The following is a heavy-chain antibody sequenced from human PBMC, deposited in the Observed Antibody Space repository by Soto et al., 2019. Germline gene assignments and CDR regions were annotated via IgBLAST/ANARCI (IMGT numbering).Heavy chain of an antibody. V-gene: IGHV1-69*01. CDR2: IIPIFGTA. D-gene: IGHD4-17*01. CDR3: ARVKVYGDLPHYYYYYGMDV. J-gene: IGHJ6*02. CDR1: GGTFSSYA. Sequence: QVQLVQSGAEVKKPGSSVKVSCKASGGTFSSYAISWVRQAPGQGLEWMGGIIPIFGTANYAQKFQGRVTITADESTSTAYIGLISLRSEDTPVYYCARVKVYGDLPHYYYYYGMDVWGRWTTVTVSS.